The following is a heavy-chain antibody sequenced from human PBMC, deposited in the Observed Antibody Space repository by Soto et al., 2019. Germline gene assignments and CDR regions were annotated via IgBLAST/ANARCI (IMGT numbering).Heavy chain of an antibody. CDR3: AREFDSGDFGLDL. CDR2: VSPLTGGT. CDR1: GYTFGAYY. Sequence: QVQLVQSGPEVKTPGASVRVSCKSSGYTFGAYYIHWVRQAPGQRLEWTGWVSPLTGGTNLAQRFQGRLTLTSDSSINTVFMELSSLRSGDTALYFCAREFDSGDFGLDLWGQGTTVSVSS. J-gene: IGHJ6*02. V-gene: IGHV1-2*02. D-gene: IGHD2-21*01.